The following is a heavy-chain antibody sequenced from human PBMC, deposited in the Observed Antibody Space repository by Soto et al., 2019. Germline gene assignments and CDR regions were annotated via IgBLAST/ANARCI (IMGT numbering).Heavy chain of an antibody. D-gene: IGHD3-3*01. V-gene: IGHV4-34*01. J-gene: IGHJ5*02. CDR3: ARVRDWFDP. CDR1: GGSFSGYY. CDR2: IDHSAYT. Sequence: SETLSLTCAVYGGSFSGYYWNWIRQPPGKGLEWIGEIDHSAYTNYNPSLKSRVTISVDTSKNQFSLRLTSVTAADTAVYYCARVRDWFDPWGQGTLVTVSS.